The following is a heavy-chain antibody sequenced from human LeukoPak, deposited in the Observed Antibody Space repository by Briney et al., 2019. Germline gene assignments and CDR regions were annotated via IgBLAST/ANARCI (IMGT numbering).Heavy chain of an antibody. V-gene: IGHV1-18*01. J-gene: IGHJ4*02. CDR3: ASGWAHFDY. CDR2: ISAYNGNT. CDR1: GGTFSSYA. D-gene: IGHD3-10*01. Sequence: VASVKVSCKASGGTFSSYAISWVRQAPGQGLEWMGWISAYNGNTNYAQKLQGRVTMTEDTSTDTAYMELSSLRSEDTAVYYCASGWAHFDYWGQGTLVTVSS.